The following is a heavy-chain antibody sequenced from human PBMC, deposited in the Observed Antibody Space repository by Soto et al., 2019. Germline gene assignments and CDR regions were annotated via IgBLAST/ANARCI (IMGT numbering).Heavy chain of an antibody. D-gene: IGHD3-22*01. Sequence: ASVKVYCKASGYTFTSYGLSWVRQAPGQGLEWMGWISAYNGNTNYAQKLQGRVTMTTDTSTSTAYMELRSLRSDDTAVYYCAISLIVVVNVRWIVPSCQTTLVTV. V-gene: IGHV1-18*04. J-gene: IGHJ5*02. CDR1: GYTFTSYG. CDR2: ISAYNGNT. CDR3: AISLIVVVNVRWIVP.